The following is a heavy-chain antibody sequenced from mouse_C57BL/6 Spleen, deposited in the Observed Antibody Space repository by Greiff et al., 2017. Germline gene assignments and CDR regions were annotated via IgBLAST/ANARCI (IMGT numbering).Heavy chain of an antibody. Sequence: EVLLVESGPELVKPGASVKIPCKASGYTFTDYNLDWVKQSHGKSLEWIGDINPNNGGTIYNQKFKGKATLTVDKSSSTAYMELRSLTSEDTAVYDCARDYNGYYVRFDYWGQGTMVTVAA. CDR1: GYTFTDYN. CDR2: INPNNGGT. V-gene: IGHV1-18*01. D-gene: IGHD2-3*01. J-gene: IGHJ3*01. CDR3: ARDYNGYYVRFDY.